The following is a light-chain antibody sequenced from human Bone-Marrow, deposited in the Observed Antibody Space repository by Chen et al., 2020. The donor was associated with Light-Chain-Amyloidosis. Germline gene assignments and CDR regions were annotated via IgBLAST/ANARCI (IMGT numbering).Light chain of an antibody. CDR3: SSYSITNTLV. CDR2: EVT. Sequence: QSALTQPASASGSPGQAITLSCPGTSSDVGGDNHVSWYQQHPDKAPKLMIYEVTNRPSWVPDRFSGSKSANTASLTISGLETEEESDYFCSSYSITNTLVFGSGTRVTVL. CDR1: SSDVGGDNH. V-gene: IGLV2-14*01. J-gene: IGLJ1*01.